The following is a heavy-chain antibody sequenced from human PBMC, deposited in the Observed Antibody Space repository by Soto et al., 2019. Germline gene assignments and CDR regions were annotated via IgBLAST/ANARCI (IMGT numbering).Heavy chain of an antibody. J-gene: IGHJ4*02. Sequence: GGSLRLSCASSGFTFSSYAMSWVRQAPGKGLEWVSSIIASGGITYYADSVKGRFTISRDNSKNTLYLQMNSLRAEDTALYYSAKGAQSSGWTNWGQGTLVTGSS. CDR3: AKGAQSSGWTN. D-gene: IGHD6-19*01. CDR1: GFTFSSYA. CDR2: IIASGGIT. V-gene: IGHV3-23*01.